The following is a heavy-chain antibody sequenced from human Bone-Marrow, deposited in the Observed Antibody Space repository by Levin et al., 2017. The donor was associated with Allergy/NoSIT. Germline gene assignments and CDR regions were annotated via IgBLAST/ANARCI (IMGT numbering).Heavy chain of an antibody. J-gene: IGHJ5*01. CDR2: ISWDGNLK. CDR1: GFNSGFPFDDYA. CDR3: VKYWSSSWYGRFDS. Sequence: SLKISCAASGFNSGFPFDDYAMHWVRQVPGKGLEWVSGISWDGNLKFYADSVKGRFTISRDNAKDSLSLQMNSLTVDDTAFYFCVKYWSSSWYGRFDSWGQGTLVTVSS. V-gene: IGHV3-9*01. D-gene: IGHD6-13*01.